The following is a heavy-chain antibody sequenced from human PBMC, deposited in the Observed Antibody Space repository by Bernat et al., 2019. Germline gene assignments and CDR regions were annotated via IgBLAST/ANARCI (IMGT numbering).Heavy chain of an antibody. CDR3: AREPWGGAAGGNFDY. V-gene: IGHV1-69*08. D-gene: IGHD6-13*01. Sequence: QVQLVQSGAEVKKPGSSVKVSCKASGGTFSSYTISWVRQAPGQGLEWMGRIIPILGIANYAQKFQGRVTITADKSTSTAYMELSSLRSEDTAVYYCAREPWGGAAGGNFDYWGQGTLVTVSS. CDR1: GGTFSSYT. CDR2: IIPILGIA. J-gene: IGHJ4*02.